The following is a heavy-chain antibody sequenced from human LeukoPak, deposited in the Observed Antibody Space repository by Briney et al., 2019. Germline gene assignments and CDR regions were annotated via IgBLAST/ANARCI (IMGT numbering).Heavy chain of an antibody. CDR2: IYYSGRT. J-gene: IGHJ5*02. D-gene: IGHD5-24*01. CDR1: GGSISSGGYY. V-gene: IGHV4-31*03. Sequence: SQTLSLTCTVSGGSISSGGYYWSWIRQHPGKGLEWTGYIYYSGRTYYNPSLKSRVTISVDTSKNQFPLKLSSVTAADTAVYYCARGCMGWLHRKGWFDPWGQGTLVTVSS. CDR3: ARGCMGWLHRKGWFDP.